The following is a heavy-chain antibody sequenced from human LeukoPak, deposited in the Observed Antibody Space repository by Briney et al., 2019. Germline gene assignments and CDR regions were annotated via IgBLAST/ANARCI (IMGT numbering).Heavy chain of an antibody. Sequence: PSETLSLTCTVSGGSLTISTNYWGWIRQPPGKGLEWIGSIYHGGDTYYNPSLKSRLTISVDTSTNQFSLKLTSVTAADTAVYYCARPGGDYYYFDSWGQGTLVTVPS. D-gene: IGHD4-17*01. CDR3: ARPGGDYYYFDS. CDR1: GGSLTISTNY. J-gene: IGHJ4*02. CDR2: IYHGGDT. V-gene: IGHV4-39*01.